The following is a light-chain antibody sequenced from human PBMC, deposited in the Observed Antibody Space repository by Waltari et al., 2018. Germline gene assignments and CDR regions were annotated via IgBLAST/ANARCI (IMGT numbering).Light chain of an antibody. CDR1: QDISNY. CDR3: QQYYNYPLT. J-gene: IGKJ4*01. Sequence: DIQMTQSPSSLSASVGDRVTITCRASQDISNYLAWFQQKPGKAPKSLISAASSLQSGVPSKFSGSGSGTDFTLTISSLQAEDFATYFCQQYYNYPLTFGGGTKVEIK. V-gene: IGKV1-16*02. CDR2: AAS.